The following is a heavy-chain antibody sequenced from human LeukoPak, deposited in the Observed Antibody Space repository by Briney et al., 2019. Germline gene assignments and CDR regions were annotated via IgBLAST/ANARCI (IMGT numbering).Heavy chain of an antibody. D-gene: IGHD3-22*01. J-gene: IGHJ4*02. CDR1: GFTFSSYE. V-gene: IGHV3-48*03. CDR2: ISSSGSTI. Sequence: GGSLRLPCAASGFTFSSYEMNWVRQAPGKGLEWVSYISSSGSTIYYADSVKGRFTISRDNAKNSLYLQMNSLRAEDTAVYYCARAVDYYDSYYFDYWGQGTLVTVSS. CDR3: ARAVDYYDSYYFDY.